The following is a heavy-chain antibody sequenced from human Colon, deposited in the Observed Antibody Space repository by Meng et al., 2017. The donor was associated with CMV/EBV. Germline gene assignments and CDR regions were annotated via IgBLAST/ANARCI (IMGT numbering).Heavy chain of an antibody. CDR2: ITSDGDTV. J-gene: IGHJ4*02. D-gene: IGHD3-3*01. CDR1: GFTFSTYW. V-gene: IGHV3-74*03. Sequence: GESLKISCEASGFTFSTYWMYWVRQAPGKGLECVSRITSDGDTVTYADSARGRFTISRDNARNTLYLQMDVLRVEDTAVYYCARVKFGVGNDYWGQGTLVTVSS. CDR3: ARVKFGVGNDY.